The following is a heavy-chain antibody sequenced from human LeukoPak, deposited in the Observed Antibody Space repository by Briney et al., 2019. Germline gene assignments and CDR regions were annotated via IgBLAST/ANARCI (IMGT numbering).Heavy chain of an antibody. J-gene: IGHJ3*02. CDR1: GFTFSSYW. Sequence: PGGSLRLSRAASGFTFSSYWMSWVRQAPGKGLEWVANIKQDGSEKYYVDSVKGRFTISRDNAKNSLYLQMNSLRAEDTAVYYCARDTVRITMIVVVEDAFDIWGQGTMVTVSS. V-gene: IGHV3-7*01. D-gene: IGHD3-22*01. CDR2: IKQDGSEK. CDR3: ARDTVRITMIVVVEDAFDI.